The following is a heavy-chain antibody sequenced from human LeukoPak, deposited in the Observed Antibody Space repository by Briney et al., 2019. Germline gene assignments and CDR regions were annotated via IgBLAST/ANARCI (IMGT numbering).Heavy chain of an antibody. Sequence: ASVKVSCTASGGTFSSYALSWVRQAPGQGLEWMGGIIPIFGTANYAQKFQGRVTITADKSTSTAYMELSSLRSEDTAVYYCEREGTYYDILGPFDHWGQGTLVTVSS. CDR3: EREGTYYDILGPFDH. V-gene: IGHV1-69*06. J-gene: IGHJ5*02. CDR2: IIPIFGTA. CDR1: GGTFSSYA. D-gene: IGHD3-9*01.